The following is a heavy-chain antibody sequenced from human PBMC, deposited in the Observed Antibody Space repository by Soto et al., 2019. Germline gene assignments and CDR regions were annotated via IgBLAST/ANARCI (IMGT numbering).Heavy chain of an antibody. Sequence: QEQLVESGGGVVQPGRSLRLSCTASGFTFSSYGMHWVRQAPGKGLEWVALIWSDGSNRYYTDSVKGRFTISRDDSKNTLYLQMNSLRAEDTAVYYCAREHNSYPMDVWGQGTTVTVSS. CDR1: GFTFSSYG. CDR2: IWSDGSNR. V-gene: IGHV3-33*01. J-gene: IGHJ6*02. CDR3: AREHNSYPMDV.